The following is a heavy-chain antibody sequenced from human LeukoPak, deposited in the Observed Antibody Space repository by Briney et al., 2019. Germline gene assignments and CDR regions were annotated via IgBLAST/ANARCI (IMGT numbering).Heavy chain of an antibody. J-gene: IGHJ4*02. Sequence: SETLTLTCTVSGGSISSYYWSWIRQPPGKGLEWIGYIYYSGSTNYNPSLKSRVTISVDTSKNQFSLKLSSVTAADTAVYYCARERDPGYSSGWQAHYFDYWGQGTLVTVSS. V-gene: IGHV4-59*01. CDR2: IYYSGST. D-gene: IGHD6-19*01. CDR1: GGSISSYY. CDR3: ARERDPGYSSGWQAHYFDY.